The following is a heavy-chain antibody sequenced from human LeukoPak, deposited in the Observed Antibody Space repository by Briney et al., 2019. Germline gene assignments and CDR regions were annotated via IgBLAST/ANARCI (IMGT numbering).Heavy chain of an antibody. J-gene: IGHJ3*02. CDR3: AIWEYYYGSGSYYRNAFDI. D-gene: IGHD3-10*01. CDR1: GHSLTSYW. Sequence: ESLKISCKGSGHSLTSYWIGWVRQMPGKGLEWMRIIYPGDSDTRYSPSFQGQVTISADKSISTAYLQWSSLKASDTAMYYCAIWEYYYGSGSYYRNAFDIWGQGTMVTVSS. CDR2: IYPGDSDT. V-gene: IGHV5-51*01.